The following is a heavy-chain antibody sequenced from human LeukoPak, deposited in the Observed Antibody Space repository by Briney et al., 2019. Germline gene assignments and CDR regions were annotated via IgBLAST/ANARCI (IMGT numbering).Heavy chain of an antibody. CDR1: GFTFNNYA. Sequence: GGSLRLSCAASGFTFNNYAMHWVRQAPGKGLEWVSAIRGSGSNTYYADSVKGRFTISRDNSKNTLYLQMNTLRAEDTAVYYCAKAGVPGTKYYCEYCGQGALVTVSS. CDR3: AKAGVPGTKYYCEY. D-gene: IGHD2-8*01. J-gene: IGHJ4*02. V-gene: IGHV3-23*01. CDR2: IRGSGSNT.